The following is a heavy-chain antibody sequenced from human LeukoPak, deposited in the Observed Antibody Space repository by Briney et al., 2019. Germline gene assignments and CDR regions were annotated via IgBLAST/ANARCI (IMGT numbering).Heavy chain of an antibody. V-gene: IGHV1-8*01. D-gene: IGHD3-16*01. CDR3: ARWGLNAFEI. Sequence: ASVKVSCKASGYTFTSYDLNWVRQATGQGHEWMGWMNPYNGNTGYAQKFQGRVTMTRNTSISTAYMELSSLRSEDTAVYYCARWGLNAFEIWGQGTMVTVSS. J-gene: IGHJ3*02. CDR1: GYTFTSYD. CDR2: MNPYNGNT.